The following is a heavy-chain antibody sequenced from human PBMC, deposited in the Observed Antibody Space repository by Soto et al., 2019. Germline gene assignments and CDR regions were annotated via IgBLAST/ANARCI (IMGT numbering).Heavy chain of an antibody. CDR1: GFTVSNNY. J-gene: IGHJ4*02. CDR2: IYSGGYT. Sequence: EVQLVESGGGLIQPGGSLRLSCAVSGFTVSNNYMSWVRQAPGKGLEGVSVIYSGGYTAYGDSVKGRFTISRDNSKNTLYLKKKALGAGAAAVFFGATQPGGGGYWGQGTLVTVSS. D-gene: IGHD3-10*01. V-gene: IGHV3-53*01. CDR3: ATQPGGGGY.